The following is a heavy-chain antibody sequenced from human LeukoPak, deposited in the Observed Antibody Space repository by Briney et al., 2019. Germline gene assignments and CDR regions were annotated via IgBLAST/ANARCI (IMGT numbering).Heavy chain of an antibody. CDR2: IYYSGTT. V-gene: IGHV4-59*01. CDR1: GGSISSYY. CDR3: ARGVYIAAAQYGY. D-gene: IGHD6-13*01. Sequence: SETLSLTCTVSGGSISSYYWSWIRQPPGQGLEWIGYIYYSGTTNYNPSLKSRVTISVDTSKNQFSLKLSSVTAADTAVYYCARGVYIAAAQYGYWGQGTLVTVSS. J-gene: IGHJ4*02.